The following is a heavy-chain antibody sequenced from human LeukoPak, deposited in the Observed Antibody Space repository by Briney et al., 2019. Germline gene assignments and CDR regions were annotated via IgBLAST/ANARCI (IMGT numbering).Heavy chain of an antibody. J-gene: IGHJ4*02. CDR3: ARDDSSGWYPTGYFDY. Sequence: PSGTLSLTCAVSGGSISSSNWWSWVRQPPGKGLEWIGEIYHSGSTNYNPSLKSRVTISVDKSKNQFSLKLSSVTAADTAAYYCARDDSSGWYPTGYFDYWGQGTLVTVSS. CDR1: GGSISSSNW. V-gene: IGHV4-4*02. D-gene: IGHD6-19*01. CDR2: IYHSGST.